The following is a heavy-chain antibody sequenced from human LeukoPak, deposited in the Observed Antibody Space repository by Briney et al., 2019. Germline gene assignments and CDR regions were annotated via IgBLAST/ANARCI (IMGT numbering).Heavy chain of an antibody. J-gene: IGHJ5*02. CDR2: INQDGSEK. Sequence: GGSLRLSCAASGFTFRNSWMSWVRQAPGNGLEWVANINQDGSEKYYVDSVKGRFTISRDNAENSLYLQMNSLRAEDTAVYYCAKLLSGYCSRTSCLNWFDPWGQGTLVTVSS. CDR1: GFTFRNSW. D-gene: IGHD2-2*01. V-gene: IGHV3-7*03. CDR3: AKLLSGYCSRTSCLNWFDP.